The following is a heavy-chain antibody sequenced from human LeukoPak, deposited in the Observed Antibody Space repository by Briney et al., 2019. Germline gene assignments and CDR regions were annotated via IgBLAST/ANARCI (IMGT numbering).Heavy chain of an antibody. Sequence: GGSLRLSCAASGFTVSSNYMSWVRQAPGKGLEWVSSISSYSTYIYYADSVKGRFTISRDNAKNSLYLQMSSLRAEDTAVYYCARLSGNFGSYYFDYWGQGTLVTVSS. CDR3: ARLSGNFGSYYFDY. CDR2: ISSYSTYI. D-gene: IGHD1-26*01. V-gene: IGHV3-21*01. J-gene: IGHJ4*02. CDR1: GFTVSSNY.